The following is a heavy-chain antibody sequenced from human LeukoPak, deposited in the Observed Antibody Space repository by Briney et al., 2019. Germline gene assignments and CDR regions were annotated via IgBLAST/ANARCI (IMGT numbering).Heavy chain of an antibody. V-gene: IGHV3-74*01. D-gene: IGHD2-21*02. J-gene: IGHJ4*02. CDR2: IYSEGSRT. Sequence: GGSLRLSCAGSGFTLSSYWMHWVRQGPGKGLVWVSRIYSEGSRTTYADSVRGRFTISGDNAKNTLYLQMNSLRADDTAVYYCAKDFVVVPGNVNYFDYWGQGTLVTVSS. CDR3: AKDFVVVPGNVNYFDY. CDR1: GFTLSSYW.